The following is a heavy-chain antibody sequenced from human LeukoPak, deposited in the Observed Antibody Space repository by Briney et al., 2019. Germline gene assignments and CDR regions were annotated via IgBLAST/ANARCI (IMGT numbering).Heavy chain of an antibody. CDR1: GFTFSTYT. J-gene: IGHJ2*01. CDR3: AKLEGYCSSSTCHGNWYFDR. Sequence: GGSLRLSCAASGFTFSTYTMTWVRQAPGKGLEWVSIIRGVDGATEYADSVKGRFTISRDNSKNTLYLQMNSLRTEDTAVYYCAKLEGYCSSSTCHGNWYFDRWGRGTLVTVSS. D-gene: IGHD2-2*01. V-gene: IGHV3-23*01. CDR2: IRGVDGAT.